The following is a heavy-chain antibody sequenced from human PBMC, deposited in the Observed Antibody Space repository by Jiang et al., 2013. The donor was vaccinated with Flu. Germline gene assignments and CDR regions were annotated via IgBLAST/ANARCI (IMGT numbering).Heavy chain of an antibody. J-gene: IGHJ4*02. CDR3: ASQDSGSGYHWR. V-gene: IGHV4-39*01. CDR1: GSISSSSYY. D-gene: IGHD3-3*01. Sequence: TLVPHLHCLCGSISSSSYYWGVDPPAPTGRGWSGLGVSIIVGXPTTTRTLKSRVTISVDTSKNQFSLKLSSVTAADTAVYYCASQDSGSGYHWRWGQGTLVTVSS. CDR2: SIIVGXP.